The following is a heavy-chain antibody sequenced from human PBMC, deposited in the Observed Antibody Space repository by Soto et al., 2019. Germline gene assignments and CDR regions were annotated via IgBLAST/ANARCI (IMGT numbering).Heavy chain of an antibody. V-gene: IGHV5-10-1*01. CDR2: IDPSDSYT. Sequence: GESLKISCKGSGYSFTSYWISWVRQMPGKGLEWMGRIDPSDSYTNYSPSFQGHVTISADKSISTAYLQWSSLKASDTAMYYCASVLKGYCSGGSGWGGNYYYYGMDVWGQGTTVTVSS. D-gene: IGHD2-15*01. CDR3: ASVLKGYCSGGSGWGGNYYYYGMDV. CDR1: GYSFTSYW. J-gene: IGHJ6*02.